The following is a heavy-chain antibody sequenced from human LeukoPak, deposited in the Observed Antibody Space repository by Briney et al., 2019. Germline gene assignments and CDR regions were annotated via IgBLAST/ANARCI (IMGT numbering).Heavy chain of an antibody. CDR2: ISMSGSVI. D-gene: IGHD3-16*01. V-gene: IGHV3-48*03. CDR3: ARDGGRTASGFRPHYFDY. CDR1: GFTFSDYE. J-gene: IGHJ4*02. Sequence: GGSLRLSCAASGFTFSDYEMNWVRQAPGKGLEWVSYISMSGSVIHYADSVKGRFTISRDNAKNSLYLQMSSLRAVDTAVYYCARDGGRTASGFRPHYFDYWGQGALVIVSS.